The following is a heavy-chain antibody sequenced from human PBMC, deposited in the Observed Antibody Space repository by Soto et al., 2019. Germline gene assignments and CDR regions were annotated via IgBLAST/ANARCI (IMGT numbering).Heavy chain of an antibody. D-gene: IGHD5-18*01. CDR2: IYWDDDE. Sequence: QITLKESGPTLVKPTQTLTLTCTFSGFSLSTIGVGVGWIRQPPGKALEWLALIYWDDDERYSPSLKNRLTITKDTSKNQVVLTMTNMDPVDSATYYCAHRRGYNYGTLFDDWGQGTLVTVSS. V-gene: IGHV2-5*02. CDR3: AHRRGYNYGTLFDD. J-gene: IGHJ4*02. CDR1: GFSLSTIGVG.